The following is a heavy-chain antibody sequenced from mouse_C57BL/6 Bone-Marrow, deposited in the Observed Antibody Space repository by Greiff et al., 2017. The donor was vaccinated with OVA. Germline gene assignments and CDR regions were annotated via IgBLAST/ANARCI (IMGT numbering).Heavy chain of an antibody. CDR3: ARHDGYYGFAY. CDR1: GFTFSDYG. CDR2: ISSGSSTI. Sequence: VQLKESGGGLVKPGGSLKLSCAASGFTFSDYGMHWVRQAPEKGLEWVAYISSGSSTIYYADTVKGRFTLSRDNAKNTLFLQMTSLRSEDTAMYYCARHDGYYGFAYWGQGTLVTVSA. J-gene: IGHJ3*01. V-gene: IGHV5-17*01. D-gene: IGHD2-3*01.